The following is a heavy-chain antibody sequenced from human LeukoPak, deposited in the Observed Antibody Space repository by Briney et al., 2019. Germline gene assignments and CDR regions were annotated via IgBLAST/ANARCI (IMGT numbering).Heavy chain of an antibody. CDR3: ARKAYCSGGSCRGDYGMDV. D-gene: IGHD2-15*01. CDR2: IWYDGSNK. V-gene: IGHV3-33*01. Sequence: GRSLRLSCAASGFTFSSYGMHWVRQAPGKGLEWVAVIWYDGSNKYYADSVKGRFTISRDNSKNTLYLQMNRLRAEDTAVYYCARKAYCSGGSCRGDYGMDVWGQGTTVTVSS. J-gene: IGHJ6*02. CDR1: GFTFSSYG.